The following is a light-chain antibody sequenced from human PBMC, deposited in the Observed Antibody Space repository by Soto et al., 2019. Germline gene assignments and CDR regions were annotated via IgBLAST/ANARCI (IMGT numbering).Light chain of an antibody. CDR1: SSDVGGYKY. CDR2: EVS. CDR3: RSYAGSNNPFV. J-gene: IGLJ1*01. V-gene: IGLV2-8*01. Sequence: QSVLTQPPSASGSPGQSVTISCTGTSSDVGGYKYVSWYQQHPGKAPKLMIYEVSKRPSGVPDRFSGSKSGNTASLTVSGLQAEDEADYYCRSYAGSNNPFVFGTGTKLTVL.